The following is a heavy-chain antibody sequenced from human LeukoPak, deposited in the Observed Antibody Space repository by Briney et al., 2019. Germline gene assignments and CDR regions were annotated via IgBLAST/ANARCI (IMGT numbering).Heavy chain of an antibody. Sequence: PGGSLSLSCAASGFTFSDYYLSWLPQAPGKGLEWVSYISSSGNNIYYVAPMKGRCTISRDNAKNPLYLQMNSLRAEDTAVYYCARVIPSYCDFWSGYYEDYWGQGTLVTVSS. V-gene: IGHV3-11*04. D-gene: IGHD3-3*01. CDR2: ISSSGNNI. CDR1: GFTFSDYY. CDR3: ARVIPSYCDFWSGYYEDY. J-gene: IGHJ4*02.